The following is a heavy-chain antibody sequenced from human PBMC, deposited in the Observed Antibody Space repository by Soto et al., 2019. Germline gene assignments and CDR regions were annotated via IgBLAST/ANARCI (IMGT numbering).Heavy chain of an antibody. Sequence: ASVKVSCKASGGTFSSYTISWVRQAPGQGLEWMGRIIPILGIADYAQKFQGRVTITADKSTSTAYMELSSLRSEDTAVYYCASSKGDSSGWYIGLTFDPWGQGTLVTVSS. CDR2: IIPILGIA. D-gene: IGHD6-19*01. V-gene: IGHV1-69*02. CDR1: GGTFSSYT. J-gene: IGHJ5*02. CDR3: ASSKGDSSGWYIGLTFDP.